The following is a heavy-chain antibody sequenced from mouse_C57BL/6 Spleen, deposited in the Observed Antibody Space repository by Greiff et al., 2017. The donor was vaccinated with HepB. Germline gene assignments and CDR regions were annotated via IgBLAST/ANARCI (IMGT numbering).Heavy chain of an antibody. V-gene: IGHV1-80*01. J-gene: IGHJ3*01. Sequence: VQLKESGAELVKPGASVKISCKASGYAFSSYWMNWVKQRPGKGLEWIGQIYPGDGDTNYNGKFKGKATLTADKSSSTAYMQLSSLTSEDSAVYFCAADGYYVDAYWGQGTLVTVSA. CDR1: GYAFSSYW. CDR3: AADGYYVDAY. CDR2: IYPGDGDT. D-gene: IGHD2-3*01.